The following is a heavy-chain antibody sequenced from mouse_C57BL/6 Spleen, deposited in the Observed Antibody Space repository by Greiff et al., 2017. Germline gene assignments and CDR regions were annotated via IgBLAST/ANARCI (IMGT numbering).Heavy chain of an antibody. J-gene: IGHJ3*01. CDR1: GFTFSDYY. CDR3: ARPGFAY. CDR2: ISNGGGST. V-gene: IGHV5-12*01. Sequence: EVQLVESGGGLVQPGGSLKLSCAASGFTFSDYYMYWVRQTPEKSLEWVADISNGGGSTNYPDTVKGGFTFSRDNAKNTVYLQMSSLKSEDTAMYYCARPGFAYWGQGTLVTVSA.